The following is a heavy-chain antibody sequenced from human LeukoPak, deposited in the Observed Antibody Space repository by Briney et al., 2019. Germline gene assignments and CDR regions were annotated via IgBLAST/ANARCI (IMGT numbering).Heavy chain of an antibody. J-gene: IGHJ4*02. CDR3: ARRGTIFGVVIQYYFDY. Sequence: GGSLRLSCAASGFTFDDYGMSLVRQAPGKGLEWVSGINWNGGSTGYADSVKGRFTISRDNAKNSLYLQMNSLRAEDTALYYCARRGTIFGVVIQYYFDYWGQGTLVTVSS. CDR1: GFTFDDYG. CDR2: INWNGGST. D-gene: IGHD3-3*01. V-gene: IGHV3-20*04.